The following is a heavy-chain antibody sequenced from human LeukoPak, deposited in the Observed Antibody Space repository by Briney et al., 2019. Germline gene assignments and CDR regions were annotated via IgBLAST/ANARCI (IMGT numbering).Heavy chain of an antibody. CDR3: ASIVGATDSPLGSY. Sequence: VASVKVSCKASGGTFSSYAISWVRQAPGQGLEWMGRIIPILGIANYAQKFQGRVTITADKSTSTAYMELSSLRSEDTAVYYCASIVGATDSPLGSYWGQGTLVTVSS. CDR2: IIPILGIA. J-gene: IGHJ4*02. V-gene: IGHV1-69*04. CDR1: GGTFSSYA. D-gene: IGHD1-26*01.